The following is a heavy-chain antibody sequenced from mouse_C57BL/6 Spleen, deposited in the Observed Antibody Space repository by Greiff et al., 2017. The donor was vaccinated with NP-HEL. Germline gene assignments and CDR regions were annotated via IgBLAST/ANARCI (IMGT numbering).Heavy chain of an antibody. D-gene: IGHD1-1*01. J-gene: IGHJ3*01. Sequence: VQLQQSGPELVKPGASVKISCKASGYTFTDYYMNWVKQSHGKSLEWIGDINPNNGGTSYNQQFKGKATLTVDKSSSTAYMELRSLTSEDSAVYCCARGGYYGSSLTWYAYWGQGPLVTVAA. CDR2: INPNNGGT. CDR1: GYTFTDYY. V-gene: IGHV1-26*01. CDR3: ARGGYYGSSLTWYAY.